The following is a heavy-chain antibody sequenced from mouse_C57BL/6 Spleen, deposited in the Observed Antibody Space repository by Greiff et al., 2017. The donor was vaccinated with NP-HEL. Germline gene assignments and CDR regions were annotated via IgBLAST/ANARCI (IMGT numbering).Heavy chain of an antibody. D-gene: IGHD2-1*01. CDR1: GYTFTSYG. V-gene: IGHV1-81*01. CDR2: IYPRSGNT. J-gene: IGHJ4*01. CDR3: AREGGNSPDAMDY. Sequence: VQLQQSGAELARPGASVKLSCKASGYTFTSYGISWVKQRTGQGLEWIGEIYPRSGNTYYNEKFKGKATLTADKSSSTAYMEFRSLTSEDSAVYFCAREGGNSPDAMDYWGQGTSVTVSS.